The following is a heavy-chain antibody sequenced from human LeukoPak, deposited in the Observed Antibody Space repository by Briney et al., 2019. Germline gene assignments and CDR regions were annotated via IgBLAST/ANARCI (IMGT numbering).Heavy chain of an antibody. Sequence: GSLRLSCAASGFTFSSYTMNWVRQPPGKGLEWIGYIYYSGSTNYNPSLKSRVTISVDTSKNQFSLKLSSVTAADTAVYYCARDRVKSGGSHGGWFDPWGQGTLVTVSS. J-gene: IGHJ5*02. D-gene: IGHD2-15*01. V-gene: IGHV4-59*01. CDR1: GFTFSSYT. CDR3: ARDRVKSGGSHGGWFDP. CDR2: IYYSGST.